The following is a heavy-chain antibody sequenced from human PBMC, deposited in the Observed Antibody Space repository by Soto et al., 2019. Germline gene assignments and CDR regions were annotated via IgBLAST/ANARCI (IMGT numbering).Heavy chain of an antibody. CDR1: GFTFGAYA. J-gene: IGHJ4*02. V-gene: IGHV3-23*01. D-gene: IGHD3-10*01. CDR3: AKGPGSRGHDY. Sequence: EVQLLQSGGGLVQPGGSLRLSCAASGFTFGAYAMTWVRQVPGKGLEWISTLTASGGNTNHAESVKGRFTVSRDNAKDTLFLEMHSLRAEDTGIYYCAKGPGSRGHDYWGQGTLVTVSS. CDR2: LTASGGNT.